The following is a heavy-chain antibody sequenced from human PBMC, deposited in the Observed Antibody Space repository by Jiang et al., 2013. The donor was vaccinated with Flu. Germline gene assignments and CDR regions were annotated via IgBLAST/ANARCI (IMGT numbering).Heavy chain of an antibody. Sequence: SRVTISVDTSKNQFSLKLSSVTAADTAVYYCARKVGDFWSGYSFYNWFDPWGQGTLVTVSS. CDR3: ARKVGDFWSGYSFYNWFDP. D-gene: IGHD3-3*01. V-gene: IGHV4-59*01. J-gene: IGHJ5*02.